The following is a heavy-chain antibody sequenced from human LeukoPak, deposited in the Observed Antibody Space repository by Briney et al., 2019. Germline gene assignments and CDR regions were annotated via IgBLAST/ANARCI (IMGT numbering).Heavy chain of an antibody. CDR2: ISAYNGNT. CDR1: GYTFTSYG. J-gene: IGHJ4*02. CDR3: AILLGYCSSTSCYVMVDY. D-gene: IGHD2-2*01. V-gene: IGHV1-18*01. Sequence: ASVKVSCKASGYTFTSYGISWVRQAPGQGLEWMGWISAYNGNTNYAQKLQGRVTMTTDTSTSTAYMELRSLRSDDTAVYYCAILLGYCSSTSCYVMVDYWGQGTLVTVSS.